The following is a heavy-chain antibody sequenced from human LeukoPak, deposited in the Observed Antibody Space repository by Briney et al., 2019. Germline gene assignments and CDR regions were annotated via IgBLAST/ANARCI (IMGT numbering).Heavy chain of an antibody. D-gene: IGHD6-13*01. J-gene: IGHJ5*02. V-gene: IGHV3-30*02. CDR2: IRYDGSNK. CDR1: GFTFSSYG. CDR3: AKLTSYSSSWYRWFDP. Sequence: GGSLRLSCAASGFTFSSYGMHWVRQAPGKGLERVAFIRYDGSNKYYADSVKGRFTISRDNSKNTLYLQMNSLRAEDTAGYYCAKLTSYSSSWYRWFDPWGQGNLVTVSS.